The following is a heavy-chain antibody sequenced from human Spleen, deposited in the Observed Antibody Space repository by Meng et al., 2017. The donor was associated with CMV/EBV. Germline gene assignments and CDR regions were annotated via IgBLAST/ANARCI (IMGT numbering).Heavy chain of an antibody. Sequence: GGSLRLSCAASGFTFSSYSMNWVRQAPGKGLEWVSSISSSSNYIYYADSVKGRFTISRDNAKNSLYLQMNSLRAEDTAVYYCARFSGPDSSGYYYYYYGMDVWGQGTTVTVSS. CDR2: ISSSSNYI. J-gene: IGHJ6*02. D-gene: IGHD3-22*01. V-gene: IGHV3-21*01. CDR3: ARFSGPDSSGYYYYYYGMDV. CDR1: GFTFSSYS.